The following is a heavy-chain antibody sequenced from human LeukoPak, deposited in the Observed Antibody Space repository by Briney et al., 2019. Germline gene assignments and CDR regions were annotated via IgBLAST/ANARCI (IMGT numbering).Heavy chain of an antibody. V-gene: IGHV4-39*07. CDR2: IYYSGST. CDR3: ARETSH. CDR1: GGSISSSSYY. Sequence: SETLSLTCTVSGGSISSSSYYWGWIRQPPGKGLEWIGTIYYSGSTYYSPSLKSRVTISVDTSKNQFSLKLSSVTAADTAVYYCARETSHWGQGTLVTVSS. J-gene: IGHJ4*02.